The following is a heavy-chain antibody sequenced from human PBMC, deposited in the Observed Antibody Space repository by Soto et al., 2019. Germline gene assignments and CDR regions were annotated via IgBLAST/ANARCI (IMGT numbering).Heavy chain of an antibody. CDR3: AKDLEYSSSSGFDY. D-gene: IGHD6-6*01. J-gene: IGHJ4*02. CDR1: GFTFSSYA. Sequence: PGGSLRLSCAASGFTFSSYAMSWVRQAPGKGLEWVSVISGSGGSKYYADSVKGRFTVSRENSKNTLSLQMSSLRAEDTAVYYCAKDLEYSSSSGFDYWGQGTLVTVSS. V-gene: IGHV3-23*01. CDR2: ISGSGGSK.